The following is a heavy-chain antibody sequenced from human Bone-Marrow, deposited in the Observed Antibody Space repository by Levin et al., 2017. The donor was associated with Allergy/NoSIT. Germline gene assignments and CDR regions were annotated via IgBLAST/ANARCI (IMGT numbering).Heavy chain of an antibody. D-gene: IGHD3/OR15-3a*01. CDR3: ARSYDFWTGYPGDY. J-gene: IGHJ4*02. CDR2: ISSGSDYI. Sequence: GGSLRLSCAVSGFPFSSYNMNWVRQAPGKGLEWVSSISSGSDYIYYAESVKGRFTISRDNAKNSLYLQMNSLRAEDTAMYYCARSYDFWTGYPGDYWGQGTLVTVSS. V-gene: IGHV3-21*01. CDR1: GFPFSSYN.